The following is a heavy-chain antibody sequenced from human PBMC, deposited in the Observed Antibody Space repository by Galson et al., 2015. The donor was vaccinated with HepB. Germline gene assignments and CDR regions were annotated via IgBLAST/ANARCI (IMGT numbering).Heavy chain of an antibody. V-gene: IGHV1-69*13. D-gene: IGHD6-6*01. CDR3: ARPEYSSSGTFDY. CDR2: IIPIFGTA. CDR1: GYAFVNYY. J-gene: IGHJ4*02. Sequence: SVKVSCKASGYAFVNYYIHWVRQAPGQGLEWMGGIIPIFGTANYAQKFQGRVTITADESASTAYMELSSLRSEDTAVYYCARPEYSSSGTFDYWGQGTLVTVSS.